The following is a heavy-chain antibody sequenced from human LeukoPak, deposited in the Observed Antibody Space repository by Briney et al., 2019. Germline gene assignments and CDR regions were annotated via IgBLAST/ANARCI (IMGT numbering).Heavy chain of an antibody. D-gene: IGHD2-2*01. CDR3: AKKYCSSASCYFDY. CDR2: INTNTGNP. J-gene: IGHJ4*02. V-gene: IGHV7-4-1*02. CDR1: GYTFTKYG. Sequence: GASVKVSCKASGYTFTKYGMNWVRQAPGQGLEWIGWINTNTGNPTYAQDFTGRFVFSLDTSVSTAYLQISSLKAEDTAVYYCAKKYCSSASCYFDYWGQGTLVTVSS.